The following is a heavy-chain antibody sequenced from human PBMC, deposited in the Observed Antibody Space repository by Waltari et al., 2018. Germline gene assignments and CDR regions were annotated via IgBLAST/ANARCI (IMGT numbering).Heavy chain of an antibody. D-gene: IGHD3-22*01. V-gene: IGHV1-69-2*01. CDR2: VDPEDGET. CDR3: ATVPYYYDSSGYYRGAFDI. CDR1: GYTFTDYY. Sequence: EVQLVQSGAEVKKPGATVKISCKVSGYTFTDYYMHWVQQAPGKGLEWMGRVDPEDGETIYAEKFQGRVTITADTSTDTAYMELSSLRSEDTAVYYCATVPYYYDSSGYYRGAFDIWGQGTMVTVSS. J-gene: IGHJ3*02.